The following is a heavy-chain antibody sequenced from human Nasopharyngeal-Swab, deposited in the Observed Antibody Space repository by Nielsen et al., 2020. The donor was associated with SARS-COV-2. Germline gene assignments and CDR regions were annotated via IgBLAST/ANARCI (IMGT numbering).Heavy chain of an antibody. J-gene: IGHJ3*02. Sequence: GGSLTLSCKGSGYSFTSYWTGWVRQMPGKGLEWMGIIYPGDSDTRYRPSFQGQVTISADKSISTAYLQWSSLKASDTAMYYCATAEGLSTVTTGIAFDIWGQGTMVTVSS. D-gene: IGHD4-17*01. CDR2: IYPGDSDT. CDR3: ATAEGLSTVTTGIAFDI. V-gene: IGHV5-51*01. CDR1: GYSFTSYW.